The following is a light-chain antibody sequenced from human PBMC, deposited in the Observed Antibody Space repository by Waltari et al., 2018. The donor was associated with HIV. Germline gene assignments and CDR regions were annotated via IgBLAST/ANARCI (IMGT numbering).Light chain of an antibody. CDR3: AAWDDSLSVVYV. J-gene: IGLJ1*01. Sequence: QSVLTQPPSASGTPGQRVTISCSGSSSNIGSNYVYWYQQLPGTAPKLLIYRNNQRPSGVPDRFSCSKSGTSASLAISGLRSEDEADYYCAAWDDSLSVVYVFGTRTKVTVL. CDR1: SSNIGSNY. V-gene: IGLV1-47*01. CDR2: RNN.